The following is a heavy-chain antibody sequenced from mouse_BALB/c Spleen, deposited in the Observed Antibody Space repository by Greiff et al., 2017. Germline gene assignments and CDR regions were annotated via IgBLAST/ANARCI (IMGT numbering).Heavy chain of an antibody. J-gene: IGHJ1*01. CDR1: GYSFTDYN. D-gene: IGHD2-14*01. Sequence: EVQLQQSGPELVKPGASVKVSCKASGYSFTDYNMYWVKQSHGKSLEWIGDINPNNGDTFYNQKFKGKATLTVDKSSSTAYMQLNSLTSEDSAVYYCARSWGTNYWYFDVWGAGTTVTVSS. V-gene: IGHV1-18*01. CDR3: ARSWGTNYWYFDV. CDR2: INPNNGDT.